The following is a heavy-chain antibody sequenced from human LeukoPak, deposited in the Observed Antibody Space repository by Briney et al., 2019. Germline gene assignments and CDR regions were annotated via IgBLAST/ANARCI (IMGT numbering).Heavy chain of an antibody. Sequence: GGSLRLSCVASGFTFNTYCMSWVRQAPGKGLEEVANIKQDGSEEHYVDSVKGRFTISRDNAKNSLSLQMNSLRVEDTAIYYCARDGPWNSPTSRWFDPWGQGTLVTVSS. J-gene: IGHJ5*02. CDR1: GFTFNTYC. CDR3: ARDGPWNSPTSRWFDP. V-gene: IGHV3-7*01. CDR2: IKQDGSEE. D-gene: IGHD1-1*01.